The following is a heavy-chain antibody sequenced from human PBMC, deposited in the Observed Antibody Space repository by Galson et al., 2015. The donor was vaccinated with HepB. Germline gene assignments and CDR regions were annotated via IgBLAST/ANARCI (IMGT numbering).Heavy chain of an antibody. Sequence: SVKVSCKASGGTFSSYAISWVRQAPGQGLEWMGRIITILGLPNYAQKFQGRVTITADKSTSTAYMELSSLRSEDTAMYYCAREFGGARGGFDYWGQGTLVTVSS. CDR3: AREFGGARGGFDY. J-gene: IGHJ4*02. CDR1: GGTFSSYA. V-gene: IGHV1-69*04. CDR2: IITILGLP. D-gene: IGHD3-10*01.